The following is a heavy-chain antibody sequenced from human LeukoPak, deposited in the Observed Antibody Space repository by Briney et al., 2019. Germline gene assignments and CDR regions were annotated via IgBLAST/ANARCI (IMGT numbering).Heavy chain of an antibody. J-gene: IGHJ5*02. CDR1: GGSISSGSYY. Sequence: SQTLSLTCTVSGGSISSGSYYWSWIRQPAGKGLEWIGRIYTSGSTNYNPSLKSRVTISVDTSKNQFSLKLGSVTAADTAVYYCARSTMIEENWFDPWGQATLVTVSS. CDR2: IYTSGST. CDR3: ARSTMIEENWFDP. D-gene: IGHD3-22*01. V-gene: IGHV4-61*02.